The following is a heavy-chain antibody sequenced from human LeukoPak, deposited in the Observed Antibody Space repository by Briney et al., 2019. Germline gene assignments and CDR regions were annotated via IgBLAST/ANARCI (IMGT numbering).Heavy chain of an antibody. Sequence: SETLSLTCTVSGGSISSYYWSWIRQPPGKGLEWIGEINHSGYTNYNPSLKSRVTISVDTSKNQFSLKLSSVTAADTAVYYCARWMVGDTFDYWGQGTLVTVSS. CDR3: ARWMVGDTFDY. J-gene: IGHJ4*02. CDR2: INHSGYT. D-gene: IGHD1-26*01. CDR1: GGSISSYY. V-gene: IGHV4-34*01.